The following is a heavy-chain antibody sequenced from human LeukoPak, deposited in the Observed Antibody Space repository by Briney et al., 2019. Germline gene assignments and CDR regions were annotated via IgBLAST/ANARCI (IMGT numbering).Heavy chain of an antibody. J-gene: IGHJ3*02. CDR2: INWNGGST. D-gene: IGHD1-26*01. CDR3: ARLGVGATRDAFDI. Sequence: GGSLRLSCAASGFTFDDYGMSWVRQAPGKRLEWVSGINWNGGSTGYADSVKGRFTISRDNAKNSLYLQMNSLGAEDTALYYCARLGVGATRDAFDIWGQGTMVTVSS. CDR1: GFTFDDYG. V-gene: IGHV3-20*04.